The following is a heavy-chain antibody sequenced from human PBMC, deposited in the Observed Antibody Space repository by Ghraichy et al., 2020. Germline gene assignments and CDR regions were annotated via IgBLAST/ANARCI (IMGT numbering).Heavy chain of an antibody. CDR2: INHSGST. D-gene: IGHD5-24*01. CDR1: GGSFSGYY. J-gene: IGHJ4*02. Sequence: SETLSLTCAVYGGSFSGYYWSWIRQPPGKGLEWIGEINHSGSTNYNPSLKSRVTISVDTSKNQFSLKLSSVTAADTAVYYCARGRVGWLQYFDYWGQGTLVTVSS. CDR3: ARGRVGWLQYFDY. V-gene: IGHV4-34*01.